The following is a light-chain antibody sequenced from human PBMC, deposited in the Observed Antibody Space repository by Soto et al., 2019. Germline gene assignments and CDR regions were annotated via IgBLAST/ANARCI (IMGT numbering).Light chain of an antibody. CDR1: QNIRNY. CDR2: GAS. J-gene: IGKJ4*01. V-gene: IGKV1-39*01. CDR3: QQCHSGLT. Sequence: DIEMTQSPSSPSASIGDRVTITCRASQNIRNYLNWYQQKSGKAPKLLIYGASSLRSGVPSRFGGTGSGTDFTLTINSLESEDFATYYCQQCHSGLTFGGGTKVDI.